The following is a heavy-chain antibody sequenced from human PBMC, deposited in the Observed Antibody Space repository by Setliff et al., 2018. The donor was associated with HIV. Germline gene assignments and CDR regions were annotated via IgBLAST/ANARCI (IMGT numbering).Heavy chain of an antibody. Sequence: GASLKISCRGSGYTFTNYWIGWVRQIPGRGLEWMGIIYPGYSDTRYSPSFEGQVTMSADKSINTAYLQWNRLKASDTAMYYCARQPTDTSGYNNWFDSWGQGTLVTVSS. V-gene: IGHV5-51*01. CDR1: GYTFTNYW. D-gene: IGHD3-3*01. J-gene: IGHJ5*01. CDR3: ARQPTDTSGYNNWFDS. CDR2: IYPGYSDT.